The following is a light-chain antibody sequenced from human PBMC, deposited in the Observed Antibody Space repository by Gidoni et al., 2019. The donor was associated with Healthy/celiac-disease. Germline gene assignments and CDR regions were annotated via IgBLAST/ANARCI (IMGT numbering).Light chain of an antibody. CDR2: GKN. CDR3: NSRDSSGNHDVV. J-gene: IGLJ2*01. V-gene: IGLV3-19*01. CDR1: SLRSYY. Sequence: SSELTQDPAVSVALGQTVRITCQGDSLRSYYASWYQQKPGQAPVLVIYGKNNRPSGIPDRFSVSSSGNTASLTITGAQAEDEADYYCNSRDSSGNHDVVFGGGTKLTVL.